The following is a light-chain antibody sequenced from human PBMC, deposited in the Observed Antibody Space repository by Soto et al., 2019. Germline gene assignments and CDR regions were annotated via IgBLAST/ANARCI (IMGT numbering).Light chain of an antibody. Sequence: QSALTQPRSVSGSPGQSFTISCTGTSSDVGGYDFVSWHQQHPGKAPKVMIFDVNKRPSGVPDRFSGSKSGNTASLTISGLQAEDEADYYCCSCAGSYKDHYVFGTGTKLTVL. CDR3: CSCAGSYKDHYV. V-gene: IGLV2-11*01. CDR2: DVN. CDR1: SSDVGGYDF. J-gene: IGLJ1*01.